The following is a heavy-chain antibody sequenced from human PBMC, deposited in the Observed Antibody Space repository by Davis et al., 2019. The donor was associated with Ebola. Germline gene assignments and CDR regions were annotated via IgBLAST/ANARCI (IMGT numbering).Heavy chain of an antibody. D-gene: IGHD6-6*01. CDR2: IWYDGSNK. CDR3: ARDESITPRGEFFYYFDMDV. Sequence: GESLKISCAASGFSFSSYGMHWVRQAPGKGLEWEAVIWYDGSNKYYADSVMGRFTISRDNSKNTLYLQMSSLRADDTAVYYCARDESITPRGEFFYYFDMDVWGQGTTVTVSS. J-gene: IGHJ6*02. CDR1: GFSFSSYG. V-gene: IGHV3-33*01.